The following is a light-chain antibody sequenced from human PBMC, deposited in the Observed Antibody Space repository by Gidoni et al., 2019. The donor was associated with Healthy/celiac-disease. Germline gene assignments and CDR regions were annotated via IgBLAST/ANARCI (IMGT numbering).Light chain of an antibody. CDR2: AAS. CDR3: QQRYSTPRT. Sequence: DIQMTQSPSFLSASVGDRVTITCRASQSISSYLNWYQQKPGKAPKLLIYAASSLQSGVPSRFSGSGSGTDFTLTISSLQPEDFATYYCQQRYSTPRTFGQGTKVEIK. V-gene: IGKV1-39*01. J-gene: IGKJ1*01. CDR1: QSISSY.